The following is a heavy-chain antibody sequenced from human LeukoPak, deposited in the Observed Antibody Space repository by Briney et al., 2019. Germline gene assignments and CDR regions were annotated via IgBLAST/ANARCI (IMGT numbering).Heavy chain of an antibody. V-gene: IGHV7-4-1*02. CDR3: ARDESFHDSSGHHTYFGH. CDR2: LNTNTGNP. CDR1: GGTFSSYA. J-gene: IGHJ5*02. D-gene: IGHD3-22*01. Sequence: ASVKVSCKASGGTFSSYAISWVRQAPGQGLEWMGWLNTNTGNPTHAQGFTGRLVFSLDTSVSTAYLQISSLEAEDTAVYYCARDESFHDSSGHHTYFGHWGQGTQVTVSS.